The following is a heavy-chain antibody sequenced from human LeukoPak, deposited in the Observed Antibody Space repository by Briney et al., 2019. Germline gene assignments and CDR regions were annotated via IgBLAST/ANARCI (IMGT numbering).Heavy chain of an antibody. CDR2: INPNSGGT. D-gene: IGHD3-10*01. CDR1: GYRFTGYY. J-gene: IGHJ4*02. CDR3: ARDRRGYYDSGSYYPLV. V-gene: IGHV1-2*02. Sequence: ASVKVSCKASGYRFTGYYIHWARQAPGQGLEWMGWINPNSGGTNYAQKFQGRVTMTRDTSVSTAYMEVSRLRSDDTAVYFCARDRRGYYDSGSYYPLVWGQGTLVTVSS.